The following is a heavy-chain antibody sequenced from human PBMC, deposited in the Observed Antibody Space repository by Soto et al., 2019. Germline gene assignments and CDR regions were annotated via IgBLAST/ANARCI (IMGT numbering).Heavy chain of an antibody. D-gene: IGHD2-2*01. J-gene: IGHJ3*01. CDR1: GFTLSSNW. CDR3: ARALASTRNAFDV. CDR2: INSDGSST. V-gene: IGHV3-74*01. Sequence: LRLSCAASGFTLSSNWMHWVRQVPGKGLVWVSRINSDGSSTSYADSVKGRFTISRDNAKNTLYLQMNSLRAEDTSVYYCARALASTRNAFDVWGQGTVVTVSS.